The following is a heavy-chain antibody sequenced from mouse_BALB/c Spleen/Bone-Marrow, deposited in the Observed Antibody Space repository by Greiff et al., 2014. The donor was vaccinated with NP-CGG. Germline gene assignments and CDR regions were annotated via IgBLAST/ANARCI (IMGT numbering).Heavy chain of an antibody. CDR1: GFNIKDTY. CDR2: IDPANGNT. CDR3: ASYYYGSRGFAY. Sequence: VHVKQSGAELVKPGASVKLSCTASGFNIKDTYMHWVKQRPEQGLEWIGRIDPANGNTKFDPKFKGKATITADTSSNTAYLQLSSMTPEDTAVYYCASYYYGSRGFAYWGQGTLVTVSA. D-gene: IGHD1-1*01. V-gene: IGHV14-3*02. J-gene: IGHJ3*01.